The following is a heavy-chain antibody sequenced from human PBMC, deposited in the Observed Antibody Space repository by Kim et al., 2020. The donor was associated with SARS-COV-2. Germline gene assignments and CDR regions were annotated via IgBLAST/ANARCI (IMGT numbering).Heavy chain of an antibody. CDR3: ARCIVVVTAIDLFDY. Sequence: GGSLRLSCAASGFTFSDYYMSWIRQAPGKGLEWVSYISSSSSYTNYADSVKGRFTIARDNAKNSLYLQMNSLRAEDTAVYYCARCIVVVTAIDLFDYWVQGTLVTVSS. D-gene: IGHD2-21*02. CDR1: GFTFSDYY. J-gene: IGHJ4*02. V-gene: IGHV3-11*03. CDR2: ISSSSSYT.